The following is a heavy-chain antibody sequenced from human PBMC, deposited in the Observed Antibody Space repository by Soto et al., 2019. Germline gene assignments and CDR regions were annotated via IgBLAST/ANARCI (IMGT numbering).Heavy chain of an antibody. J-gene: IGHJ4*02. Sequence: EVQLVESGGGLVQPGGSLRLSCAASGFTFSSYWMHWVRQAPGKGLVWVSRINSDGSSTSYADSVKGRFTISRDNGKNTLYLHMNSLRAEDTAVYYCARVYCSGGSCYQLDYWGQGTLVTVSS. CDR3: ARVYCSGGSCYQLDY. CDR2: INSDGSST. D-gene: IGHD2-15*01. V-gene: IGHV3-74*01. CDR1: GFTFSSYW.